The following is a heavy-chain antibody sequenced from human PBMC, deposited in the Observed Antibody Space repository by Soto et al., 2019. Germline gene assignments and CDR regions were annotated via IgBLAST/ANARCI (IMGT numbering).Heavy chain of an antibody. CDR3: ARVSLDYDILTGYWYYYGMDV. Sequence: PGGSLRLSCAASGFTFSDYYMSWIRQAPGKGLEWVSYISSSGSTIYYADSVKGRFTISRDNAKNSLYLQMNSLRAEDTAVYYCARVSLDYDILTGYWYYYGMDVWGQGTTVTVS. J-gene: IGHJ6*02. V-gene: IGHV3-11*01. CDR1: GFTFSDYY. D-gene: IGHD3-9*01. CDR2: ISSSGSTI.